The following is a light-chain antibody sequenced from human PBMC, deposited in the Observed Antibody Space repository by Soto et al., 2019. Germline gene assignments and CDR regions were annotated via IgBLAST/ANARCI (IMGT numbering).Light chain of an antibody. J-gene: IGKJ4*01. CDR3: QQLESYPST. CDR2: AAS. CDR1: QGISNF. Sequence: IHLTQSPSSLSASVLNIVTITFRASQGISNFLAWYQQKPGKAPKLXIYAASTLQSGVPSRFSGSGSGTDFTLTISSLQPEDFATYYCQQLESYPSTFGGGTKVDIK. V-gene: IGKV1-9*01.